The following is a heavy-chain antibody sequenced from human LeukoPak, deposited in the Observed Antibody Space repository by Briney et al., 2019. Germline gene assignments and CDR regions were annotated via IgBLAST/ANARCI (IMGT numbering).Heavy chain of an antibody. J-gene: IGHJ3*01. CDR3: VRDLDWGAFDV. D-gene: IGHD3/OR15-3a*01. CDR1: GFPFSAHG. V-gene: IGHV3-23*01. Sequence: GGTLRLSCAASGFPFSAHGMNWIRQAPGKGLEWVSGISPSGDITYYADSVMGRFTISRDNRKSTVSLQMNSLRAEDTALYYCVRDLDWGAFDVWGQGRMVTVSS. CDR2: ISPSGDIT.